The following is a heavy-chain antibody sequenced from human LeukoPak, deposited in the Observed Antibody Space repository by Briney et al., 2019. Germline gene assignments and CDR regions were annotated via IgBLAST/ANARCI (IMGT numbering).Heavy chain of an antibody. CDR1: GFSLSGYA. J-gene: IGHJ4*02. Sequence: HSGGSLRLSCASSGFSLSGYAMSWVRQAPGKDLEWVAAISGSASTILYADSVEGRFTISRDNSKNTLYLQMNSLRAEDTAVYYCAKDSLRGYSVVDYWGQGTLVTVSS. CDR3: AKDSLRGYSVVDY. V-gene: IGHV3-23*01. D-gene: IGHD5/OR15-5a*01. CDR2: ISGSASTI.